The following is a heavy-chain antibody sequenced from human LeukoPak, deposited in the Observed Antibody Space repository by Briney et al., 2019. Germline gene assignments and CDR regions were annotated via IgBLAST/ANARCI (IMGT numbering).Heavy chain of an antibody. CDR2: SYHSGIT. CDR1: DYSISSGYGYY. D-gene: IGHD5/OR15-5a*01. V-gene: IGHV4-38-2*02. J-gene: IGHJ4*02. CDR3: ETLVSTRYYFDY. Sequence: SETLSLTCTVSDYSISSGYGYYWGWIRQPPGKGLEWIGNSYHSGITYYNHFNSSLKSRVTISIDTSKNQFSLRLTSVTAADTAVYFCETLVSTRYYFDYWGQGTLVTVSS.